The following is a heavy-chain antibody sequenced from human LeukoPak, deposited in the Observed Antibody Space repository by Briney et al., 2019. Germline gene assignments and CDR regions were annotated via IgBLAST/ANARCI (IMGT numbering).Heavy chain of an antibody. CDR2: ISGSGDNT. CDR3: AKGTFYYASGSYCMDV. V-gene: IGHV3-23*01. J-gene: IGHJ6*04. Sequence: PGGSLRLSCAASGFTFSSYAMTWVRQAPGKGVEWVSAISGSGDNTYYADSLKGRFTISRDNFKNTLYLQMNSLRAEDTAVYFCAKGTFYYASGSYCMDVWGKGTTVTVFS. CDR1: GFTFSSYA. D-gene: IGHD3-10*01.